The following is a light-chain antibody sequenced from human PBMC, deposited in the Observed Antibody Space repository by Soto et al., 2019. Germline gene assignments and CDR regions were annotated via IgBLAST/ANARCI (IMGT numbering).Light chain of an antibody. CDR3: CSFAGRTTII. CDR2: EVT. Sequence: QSALTQPASVSGSPGQSITISCTGTSNDVGGHNLVSWYQQHPGKVPKLLIYEVTKRPSGVSSRFSGSKSGNTAALTISGLENEDEADYYCCSFAGRTTIIFGGGTKLTVL. CDR1: SNDVGGHNL. V-gene: IGLV2-23*02. J-gene: IGLJ2*01.